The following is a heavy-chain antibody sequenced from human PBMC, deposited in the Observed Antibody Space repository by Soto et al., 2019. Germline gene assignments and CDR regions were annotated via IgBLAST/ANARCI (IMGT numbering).Heavy chain of an antibody. Sequence: PGGSLRLSCAASGFTFSSYSMNWVRQAPGKGLEWVSSISSSSSESYYVDSVKGRFTISRDNAKNSLYLQMTSLRAADTAVYYCARDPGTICGAGCFSSFDYWGQGTMVTVSS. V-gene: IGHV3-21*01. J-gene: IGHJ4*02. CDR3: ARDPGTICGAGCFSSFDY. D-gene: IGHD2-21*01. CDR1: GFTFSSYS. CDR2: ISSSSSES.